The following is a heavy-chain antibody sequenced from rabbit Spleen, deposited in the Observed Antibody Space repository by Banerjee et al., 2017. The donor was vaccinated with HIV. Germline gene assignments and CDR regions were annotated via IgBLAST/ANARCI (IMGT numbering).Heavy chain of an antibody. V-gene: IGHV1S45*01. Sequence: QEQLEESGGGLVKPEGSLTLTCKASGFSFSDRDVMCWVRQAPGKGLEWIGYIYTGSGSTGYASWAKGRFTISKTSSTTVTLRMTSLTAADTATYFCARDLVGVIGWNFYLWGPGTLVTVS. CDR3: ARDLVGVIGWNFYL. J-gene: IGHJ4*01. CDR1: GFSFSDRDV. D-gene: IGHD1-1*01. CDR2: IYTGSGST.